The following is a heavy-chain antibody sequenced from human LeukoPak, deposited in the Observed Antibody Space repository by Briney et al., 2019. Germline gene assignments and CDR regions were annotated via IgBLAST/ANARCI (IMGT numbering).Heavy chain of an antibody. CDR2: INPSGGST. CDR1: GYTFTNSD. D-gene: IGHD3-10*01. J-gene: IGHJ6*02. Sequence: ASVKVSCKASGYTFTNSDMNWVRQAPGQGLEWMGIINPSGGSTSYAQKFQGRVTMTRDTSTSTVYMELSSLRSEDTAVYYCARAPLWFGELLSLSYYYGMDVWGQGTTVTVSS. CDR3: ARAPLWFGELLSLSYYYGMDV. V-gene: IGHV1-46*01.